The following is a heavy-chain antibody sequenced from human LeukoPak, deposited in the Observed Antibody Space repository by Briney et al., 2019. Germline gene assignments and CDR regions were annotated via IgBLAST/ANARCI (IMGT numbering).Heavy chain of an antibody. CDR3: ARRTNDFDY. J-gene: IGHJ4*02. V-gene: IGHV3-33*01. CDR2: IWYDGSNK. CDR1: GFTFSSYG. D-gene: IGHD2-8*01. Sequence: PGRSLRLSCAASGFTFSSYGMHWVRQAPGKGLEWVAVIWYDGSNKYYADSVKGRFTISRDNAKNSLYLQMNSLRAEDTAVYYCARRTNDFDYWGQGTLVTVSS.